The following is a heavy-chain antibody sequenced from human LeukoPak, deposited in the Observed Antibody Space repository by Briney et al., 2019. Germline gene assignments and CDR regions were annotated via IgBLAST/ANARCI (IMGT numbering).Heavy chain of an antibody. Sequence: GGSLRLSCAASGFTFDDYAMHWVRHAPGKGLEWVSGISWNSGSIGYADSVKGRFTISRDNAKNSLYLQMNSLRAEDTALYYCAKGNDILTGYLNAFDIWGQGTMVTVSS. V-gene: IGHV3-9*01. J-gene: IGHJ3*02. CDR1: GFTFDDYA. CDR3: AKGNDILTGYLNAFDI. D-gene: IGHD3-9*01. CDR2: ISWNSGSI.